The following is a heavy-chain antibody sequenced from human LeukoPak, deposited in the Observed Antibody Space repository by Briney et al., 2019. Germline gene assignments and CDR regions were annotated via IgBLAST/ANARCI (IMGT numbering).Heavy chain of an antibody. CDR3: AHRDTTMVRVDY. Sequence: GGSLRLSCAASGFTFSYAWMGWVRQAPGKGLEWVGRIKSKTDGGTTDYAAPVKGRFIISRDDSKNTLYLQMNSLTTEDTAVYFCAHRDTTMVRVDYWGQGTLVTVSS. V-gene: IGHV3-15*01. J-gene: IGHJ4*02. CDR1: GFTFSYAW. CDR2: IKSKTDGGTT. D-gene: IGHD5-18*01.